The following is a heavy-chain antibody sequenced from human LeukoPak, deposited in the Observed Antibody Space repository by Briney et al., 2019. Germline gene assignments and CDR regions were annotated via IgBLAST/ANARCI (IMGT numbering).Heavy chain of an antibody. V-gene: IGHV4-34*01. CDR2: INHSGST. D-gene: IGHD5-24*01. CDR3: ARRAEMATRPFDY. J-gene: IGHJ4*02. Sequence: SETLSLTCAVYGGSFSGYYWSWIRQPPGKGLEWIGEINHSGSTNYSPSLKSRVTISVDTSKNQFSLKLSSVTAADTAVYYCARRAEMATRPFDYWGQGTLVTVSS. CDR1: GGSFSGYY.